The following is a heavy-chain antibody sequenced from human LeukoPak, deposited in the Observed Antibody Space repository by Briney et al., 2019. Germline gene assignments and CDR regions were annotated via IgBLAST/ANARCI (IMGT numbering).Heavy chain of an antibody. CDR2: IYDSGTT. V-gene: IGHV4-59*01. Sequence: SETLSLTCTVSGGSISNYYWSWIRQPPGKGLEWIGYIYDSGTTNYNPSLKSRVTISVDTSKNQFSLKLSSVTAADTAVYYCARAVAGGILDYWGQGTLVTVSS. CDR3: ARAVAGGILDY. CDR1: GGSISNYY. D-gene: IGHD6-19*01. J-gene: IGHJ4*02.